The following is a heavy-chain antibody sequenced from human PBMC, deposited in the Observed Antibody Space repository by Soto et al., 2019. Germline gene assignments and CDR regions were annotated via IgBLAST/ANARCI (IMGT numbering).Heavy chain of an antibody. V-gene: IGHV5-51*01. CDR3: AKWPVGASRNWFDP. J-gene: IGHJ5*02. Sequence: ESLKISCKASGYSFTSNWIGWVRQMPGKGLEWMGIIHPGDSDTRYSPSFQGQVTISADKSISTAYLQWSSLKASDTAMYYCAKWPVGASRNWFDPWGQGTLVTVSS. D-gene: IGHD1-26*01. CDR2: IHPGDSDT. CDR1: GYSFTSNW.